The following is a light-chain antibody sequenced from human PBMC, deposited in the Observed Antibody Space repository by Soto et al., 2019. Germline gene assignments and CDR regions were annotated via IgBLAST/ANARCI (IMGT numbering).Light chain of an antibody. Sequence: QSALTQPPSVSGSPGQSVTISCTGTSSDVGDYNYVSWYQHQPDKAPKLMIYEVTKRPSGVPDRFSGSKSGHTASLTVSGLQAEDEADYSCSSYAGSNNFGVFGGGTKLTVL. CDR1: SSDVGDYNY. CDR2: EVT. J-gene: IGLJ2*01. CDR3: SSYAGSNNFGV. V-gene: IGLV2-8*01.